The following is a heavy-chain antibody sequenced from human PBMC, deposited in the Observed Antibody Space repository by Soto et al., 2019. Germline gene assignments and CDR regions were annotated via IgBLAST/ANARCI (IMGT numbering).Heavy chain of an antibody. CDR1: GGSISSGGYY. CDR2: IYYSGST. V-gene: IGHV4-31*03. J-gene: IGHJ4*02. D-gene: IGHD3-22*01. CDR3: ASSDDSSGSYLLFDY. Sequence: VQLQETGPGLVKPSQTLSLTCTVSGGSISSGGYYWSWIRQHPGKGLEWIGYIYYSGSTYHNPDLKSRVTTAVDTSTDQLSLRLSAVAAADSAVYYCASSDDSSGSYLLFDYWGQGTLVTVSS.